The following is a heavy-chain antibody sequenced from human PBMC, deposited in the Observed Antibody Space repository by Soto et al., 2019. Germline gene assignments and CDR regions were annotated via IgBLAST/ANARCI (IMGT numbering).Heavy chain of an antibody. V-gene: IGHV4-30-4*01. CDR2: IYYSGNT. Sequence: SETLSLTCTVSGGSTSSDNYWSWISQPPGKGLEWIGHIYYSGNTDYNPSLKSRLAISIATSKNQFSLKLSSVTAADTAVYFCAREGGESSDGLYYFDSWGQGTLVSVSS. CDR3: AREGGESSDGLYYFDS. D-gene: IGHD3-16*01. J-gene: IGHJ4*02. CDR1: GGSTSSDNY.